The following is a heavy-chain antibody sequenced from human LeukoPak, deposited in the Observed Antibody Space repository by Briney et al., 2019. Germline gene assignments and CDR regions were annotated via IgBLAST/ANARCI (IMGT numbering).Heavy chain of an antibody. J-gene: IGHJ4*02. Sequence: ASVKVSCQASGYTFTGYYMHWVRQAPGQGLEWMGWINPNSGGTNYVQKFQGRVTMTRDTSISTAYMELSRLRSDDTAVYYCAVFGYGSGSYYLDYWGQGTLVTVSS. CDR1: GYTFTGYY. V-gene: IGHV1-2*02. CDR3: AVFGYGSGSYYLDY. CDR2: INPNSGGT. D-gene: IGHD3-10*01.